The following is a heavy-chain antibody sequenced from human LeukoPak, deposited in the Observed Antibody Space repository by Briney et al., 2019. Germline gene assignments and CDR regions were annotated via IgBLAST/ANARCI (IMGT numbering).Heavy chain of an antibody. V-gene: IGHV3-33*06. J-gene: IGHJ4*02. Sequence: PGGSLRLSCAASGFTFSSYGMHWVRQAPGKGLEWVAVIWYDGSNKYYADSVKGRFTISRDNSKNTLYLQMNSLRAEDTAVYYCAKDRFVEEQPGIDYWGQGTLVTVSS. D-gene: IGHD6-13*01. CDR2: IWYDGSNK. CDR3: AKDRFVEEQPGIDY. CDR1: GFTFSSYG.